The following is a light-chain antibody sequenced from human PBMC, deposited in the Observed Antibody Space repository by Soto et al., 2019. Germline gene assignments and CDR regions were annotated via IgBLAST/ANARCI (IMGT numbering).Light chain of an antibody. V-gene: IGLV1-44*01. CDR1: SSNIGINT. CDR3: AAWDESLNGDV. CDR2: NNN. Sequence: QSVLTQPPSASETPGQRVTISCSGRSSNIGINTVDWFQQLPGTAPKLLIYNNNQRPSGVPDRFSGSKSGTSASLAISGLQSEDESDYYCAAWDESLNGDVFGAGTKLTVL. J-gene: IGLJ1*01.